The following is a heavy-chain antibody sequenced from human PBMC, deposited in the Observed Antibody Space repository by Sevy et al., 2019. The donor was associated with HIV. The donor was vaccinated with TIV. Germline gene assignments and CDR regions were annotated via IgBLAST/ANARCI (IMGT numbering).Heavy chain of an antibody. CDR3: ATGGRGYDSSGYYFFARAFDI. Sequence: GGSLRLSCAASGFTVSSNYMSWVRQAPGKGLEWDSVIYSGGSTYYADSVKGRFTISRDNSKNTLYLQMNSLRAEDTAVYYCATGGRGYDSSGYYFFARAFDIWGQGTMVTVSS. CDR1: GFTVSSNY. D-gene: IGHD3-22*01. V-gene: IGHV3-53*01. CDR2: IYSGGST. J-gene: IGHJ3*02.